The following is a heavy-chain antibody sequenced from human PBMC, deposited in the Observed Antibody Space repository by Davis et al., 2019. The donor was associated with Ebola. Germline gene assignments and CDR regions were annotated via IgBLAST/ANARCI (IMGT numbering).Heavy chain of an antibody. V-gene: IGHV3-7*01. CDR1: GFSFSDYW. CDR2: INQGGSVK. CDR3: ARSYDFWSGYLYYYYMDV. J-gene: IGHJ6*03. Sequence: GESLKISCAASGFSFSDYWMSWVRLAPGKGPEFVANINQGGSVKNYMGSVKGRFTISRDNAQDSMSLQMNSLRVEDTAVYYCARSYDFWSGYLYYYYMDVWGKGTTVTVSS. D-gene: IGHD3-3*01.